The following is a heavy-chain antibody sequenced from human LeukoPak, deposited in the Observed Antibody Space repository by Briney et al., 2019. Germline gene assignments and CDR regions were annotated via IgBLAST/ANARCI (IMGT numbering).Heavy chain of an antibody. D-gene: IGHD3-22*01. CDR2: INPNSGGT. V-gene: IGHV1-2*02. CDR3: ARVRITMIVVVIKRAFDI. J-gene: IGHJ3*02. CDR1: GYTFTGYY. Sequence: ASVKVSCKASGYTFTGYYMHWVRQAPGQGLEWMGWINPNSGGTNYAQKFRGRVTMTRDTSISTAYMELSRLRSDDTAVYYCARVRITMIVVVIKRAFDIWGQGTMVTVSS.